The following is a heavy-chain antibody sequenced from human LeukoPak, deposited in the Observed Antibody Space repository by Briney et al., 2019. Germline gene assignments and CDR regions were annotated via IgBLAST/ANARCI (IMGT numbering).Heavy chain of an antibody. D-gene: IGHD6-6*01. Sequence: GGSLGLSCAASGFTFSEYHMSWLRQAPGKGLEWVSYISSSGSTIFYADSVKGRFTISRDNAKNSLYLQMNSLRAEDTAVYYCAKDIRGLYIAAPKDDYWGQGTLVTVSS. CDR2: ISSSGSTI. CDR1: GFTFSEYH. CDR3: AKDIRGLYIAAPKDDY. J-gene: IGHJ4*02. V-gene: IGHV3-11*01.